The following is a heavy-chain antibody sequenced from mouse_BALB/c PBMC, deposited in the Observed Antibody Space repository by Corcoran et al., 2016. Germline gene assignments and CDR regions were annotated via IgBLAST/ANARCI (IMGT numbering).Heavy chain of an antibody. D-gene: IGHD1-1*01. V-gene: IGHV1S56*01. J-gene: IGHJ1*01. CDR3: ARGSYGSSYDGYFDV. CDR1: GYTFTSYY. Sequence: QVQLQQSGPELVKPGASVRISCKASGYTFTSYYIHWVKQRPGQGLEWIGWIYPGNVNTKYNEKFKGKATLTADKSSSTAYMQLSSLTSEDSAVYFCARGSYGSSYDGYFDVWGAGTTVTVSS. CDR2: IYPGNVNT.